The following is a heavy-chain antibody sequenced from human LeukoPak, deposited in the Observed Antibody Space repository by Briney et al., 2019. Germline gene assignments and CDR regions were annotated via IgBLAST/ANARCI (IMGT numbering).Heavy chain of an antibody. Sequence: PSETLSLTCTVSGGSISSHFWSWIRQPPGKGLEWIGNIYNSGATNYNPSLESRVTISVDTSKNQLSLQLTSVTAADTAVYYCTKATQWLAFDYWGRGTLVTVSS. D-gene: IGHD6-19*01. J-gene: IGHJ4*02. CDR1: GGSISSHF. V-gene: IGHV4-59*11. CDR3: TKATQWLAFDY. CDR2: IYNSGAT.